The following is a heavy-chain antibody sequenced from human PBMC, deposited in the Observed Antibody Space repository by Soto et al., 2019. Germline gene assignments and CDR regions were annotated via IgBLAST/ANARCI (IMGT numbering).Heavy chain of an antibody. V-gene: IGHV1-8*01. CDR1: GYTFTSYD. J-gene: IGHJ1*01. Sequence: ASVKVSCKASGYTFTSYDISWVRQATGQGLEWMGWMNPNNGNTDYAPKFQGRVTMTMNTSIGTAYMELSSLRSEDTAVYYCARSPRNYYALGSCSYFRHWGQGTLVTVSS. CDR3: ARSPRNYYALGSCSYFRH. CDR2: MNPNNGNT. D-gene: IGHD3-10*01.